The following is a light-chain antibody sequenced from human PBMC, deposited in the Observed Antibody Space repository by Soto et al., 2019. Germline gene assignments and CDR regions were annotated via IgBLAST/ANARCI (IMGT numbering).Light chain of an antibody. Sequence: DIPMTQSPSTLSASVGDRVTITCRASQSISSWLAWYQQKPGKAPKLLIFKASSLQSGVPSRFSGTGSGTDFTLTISNLQPDDFATYYCQQYNSYLYTFGQGTKLEIK. V-gene: IGKV1-5*03. J-gene: IGKJ2*01. CDR1: QSISSW. CDR3: QQYNSYLYT. CDR2: KAS.